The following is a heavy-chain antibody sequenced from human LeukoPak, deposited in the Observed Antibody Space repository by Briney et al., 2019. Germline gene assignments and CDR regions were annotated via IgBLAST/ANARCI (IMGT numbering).Heavy chain of an antibody. CDR3: ARRWYSPIYYYYYYYMDV. CDR1: DGSFSSYY. D-gene: IGHD4-23*01. CDR2: INHSGST. V-gene: IGHV4-34*01. J-gene: IGHJ6*03. Sequence: PSETLSLTCAVYDGSFSSYYWSWIRQPPGKGLKWIGEINHSGSTNYNPSLKSRVTISVDTSKNQFSLKLSSVTAADTAVYYCARRWYSPIYYYYYYYMDVWGKGTTVTISS.